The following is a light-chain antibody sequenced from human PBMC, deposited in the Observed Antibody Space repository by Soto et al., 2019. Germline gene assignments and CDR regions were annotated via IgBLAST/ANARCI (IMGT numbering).Light chain of an antibody. CDR2: GAS. J-gene: IGKJ1*01. V-gene: IGKV3-20*01. CDR1: QSVSSSY. CDR3: QQYDKSPPWT. Sequence: EIVLTQSPGTLSLSPGERATLSCGASQSVSSSYLAWYQQKPGQAPRLLIYGASSRATGIPDRFSGSGSGTEFTLTINSLQSDDFATYYCQQYDKSPPWTFGQGTKVDIK.